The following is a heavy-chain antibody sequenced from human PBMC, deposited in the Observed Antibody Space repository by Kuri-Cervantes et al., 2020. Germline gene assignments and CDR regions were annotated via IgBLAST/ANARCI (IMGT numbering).Heavy chain of an antibody. D-gene: IGHD5-12*01. CDR3: ARHGGGNSAHDYDY. CDR1: GYNFPSHW. Sequence: GESLKISCKVSGYNFPSHWIGWVRQMPGKGLEWMGIIQFSDSKTYYSPSFQGQVTISADKSISTVYLQWSGLKAADSAMYYCARHGGGNSAHDYDYWGQGTLVTVSS. V-gene: IGHV5-51*01. CDR2: IQFSDSKT. J-gene: IGHJ4*02.